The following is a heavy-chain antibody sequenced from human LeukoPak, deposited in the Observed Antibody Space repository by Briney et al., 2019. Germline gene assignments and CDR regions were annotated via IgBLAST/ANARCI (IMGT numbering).Heavy chain of an antibody. CDR2: IYSGGST. D-gene: IGHD5-18*01. J-gene: IGHJ4*02. V-gene: IGHV3-66*01. CDR1: GFTVSSNY. Sequence: GGSLRLSCAASGFTVSSNYMSWVRQAPGKGLEWVSVIYSGGSTYYADSVKGRFTISRDNSKNTLYLQMNSLRAEDTAVYYCARDRRGYSYGPFDYWGQGTLVTVSS. CDR3: ARDRRGYSYGPFDY.